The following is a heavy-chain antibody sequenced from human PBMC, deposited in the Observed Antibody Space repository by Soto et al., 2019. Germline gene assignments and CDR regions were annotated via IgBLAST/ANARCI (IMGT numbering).Heavy chain of an antibody. Sequence: GGSLRLSCAASGFTFSNYGMHWVRQAPGKGLEWVAFISDDGSNKYYADSMKGRFTMSRDNSKRTLYLQMSSLRVEDTAVYYCTKRRNVLRFLEWSSGMEVWGQGTT. J-gene: IGHJ6*02. CDR3: TKRRNVLRFLEWSSGMEV. CDR1: GFTFSNYG. CDR2: ISDDGSNK. D-gene: IGHD3-3*01. V-gene: IGHV3-30*18.